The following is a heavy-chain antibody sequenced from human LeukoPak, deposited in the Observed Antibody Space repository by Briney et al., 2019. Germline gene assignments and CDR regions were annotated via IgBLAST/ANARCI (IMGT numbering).Heavy chain of an antibody. D-gene: IGHD3-10*01. V-gene: IGHV3-23*01. CDR2: ISGSGGST. Sequence: GGPLRLSCAASGFTFSSYAMSWVRQAPGKGLEWVSAISGSGGSTYYADSVKGRLTISRDNSKNTLYLQMNSLRAEDTAVYYCAKLHGSGLDIWGQGTMVTVSS. CDR1: GFTFSSYA. CDR3: AKLHGSGLDI. J-gene: IGHJ3*02.